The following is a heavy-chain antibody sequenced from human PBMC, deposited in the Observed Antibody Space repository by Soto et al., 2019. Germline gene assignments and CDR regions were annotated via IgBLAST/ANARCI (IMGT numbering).Heavy chain of an antibody. J-gene: IGHJ5*02. Sequence: SETLSLTCTVSGGSISSGDYYWSWIRQPPGKGLEWIGYIYYSGSTYYNPSLKSRVTISVDTSKNQFSLKLSSVTAADTAVYYCARDFGENRMFGWFDPWGQGTLVNVSS. V-gene: IGHV4-30-4*01. CDR2: IYYSGST. CDR1: GGSISSGDYY. D-gene: IGHD3-10*01. CDR3: ARDFGENRMFGWFDP.